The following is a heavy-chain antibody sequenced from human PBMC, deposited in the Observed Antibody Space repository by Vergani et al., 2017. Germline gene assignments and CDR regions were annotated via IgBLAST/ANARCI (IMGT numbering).Heavy chain of an antibody. Sequence: VQLEESGGGVVQPGRSLRLSCVASGFTSAGYAMHWVRQAPGKGLEWVSGISWNSNSIGYADSVKGRFTISRDNAKNSLYLQMNSLRAEDTALYYCAKDLGTSSGGGWFDPWGQGTLVTVSS. CDR2: ISWNSNSI. V-gene: IGHV3-9*02. CDR3: AKDLGTSSGGGWFDP. D-gene: IGHD6-6*01. CDR1: GFTSAGYA. J-gene: IGHJ5*02.